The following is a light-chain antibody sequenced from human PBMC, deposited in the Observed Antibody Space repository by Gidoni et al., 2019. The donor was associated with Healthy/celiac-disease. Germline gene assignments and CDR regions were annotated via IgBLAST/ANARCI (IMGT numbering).Light chain of an antibody. V-gene: IGKV3-11*01. Sequence: ELVLTQSPATQSLSPGERATLSCRTSQSVSSYLAWSQQKPGQAPRRLIYDASNRATGITARCSSSGSGTDFTITISSLEHEDYAVDYCQQRSNWPPITFGQXTRLEIK. CDR2: DAS. J-gene: IGKJ5*01. CDR3: QQRSNWPPIT. CDR1: QSVSSY.